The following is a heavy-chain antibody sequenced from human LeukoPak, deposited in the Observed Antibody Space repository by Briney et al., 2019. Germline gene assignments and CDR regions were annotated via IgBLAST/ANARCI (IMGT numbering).Heavy chain of an antibody. Sequence: PGGSLRLSCAASGFTFSSYWMQWVRQAPGKGLEWVSRGSSDGSTTTYADCVKGRFTISRDNGKNTLYLQMNSLRAEDTAVYYCARDEDGPGSLIDYWGQGTLVTVSS. CDR3: ARDEDGPGSLIDY. D-gene: IGHD2-15*01. CDR1: GFTFSSYW. CDR2: GSSDGSTT. V-gene: IGHV3-74*01. J-gene: IGHJ4*02.